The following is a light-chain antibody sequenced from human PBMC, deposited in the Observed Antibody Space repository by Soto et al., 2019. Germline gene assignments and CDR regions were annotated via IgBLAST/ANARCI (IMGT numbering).Light chain of an antibody. Sequence: QAVVTQPPSVSGAPGQRVTISCTGSSANIGAGYDVHWYQQLPGTAPKLLIYGNSNRTSGVPDRFSGSKSGTSASLAITGLQADDEADYCCQSYDISLSGSIFGGGTKLTVL. CDR3: QSYDISLSGSI. V-gene: IGLV1-40*01. J-gene: IGLJ2*01. CDR1: SANIGAGYD. CDR2: GNS.